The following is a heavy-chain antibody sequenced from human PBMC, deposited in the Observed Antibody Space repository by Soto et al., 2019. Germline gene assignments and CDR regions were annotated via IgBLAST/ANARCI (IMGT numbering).Heavy chain of an antibody. V-gene: IGHV4-39*01. CDR2: IYYSGST. CDR3: ARQEQQLVFPQFDP. Sequence: SETLSLTCTVSGGSISSSSYYWGWIRQPPGKGLEWIGSIYYSGSTYYNPSLKSRVTISVDTSKNQFSLKLSSVTAADTAVYYCARQEQQLVFPQFDPWGQGTLVTVSS. D-gene: IGHD6-13*01. J-gene: IGHJ5*02. CDR1: GGSISSSSYY.